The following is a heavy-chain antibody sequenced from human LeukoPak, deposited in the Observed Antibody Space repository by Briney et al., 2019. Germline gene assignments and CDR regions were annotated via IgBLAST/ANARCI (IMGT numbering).Heavy chain of an antibody. CDR1: GYTFTSYY. Sequence: GASVKVSCKASGYTFTSYYMHWVRQAPGQGLEWMGIINPSGGSTSYAQKFQGRVTMTRDMSTSTVYMELSSLRSEDTAVYYCARILRASRVGATIGFDYWGQGTLVTVSS. CDR2: INPSGGST. CDR3: ARILRASRVGATIGFDY. D-gene: IGHD1-26*01. J-gene: IGHJ4*02. V-gene: IGHV1-46*01.